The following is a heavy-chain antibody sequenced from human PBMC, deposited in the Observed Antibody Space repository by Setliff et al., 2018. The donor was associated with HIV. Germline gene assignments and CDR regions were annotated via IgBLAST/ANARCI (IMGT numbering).Heavy chain of an antibody. V-gene: IGHV3-21*01. D-gene: IGHD2-2*01. J-gene: IGHJ3*02. CDR1: GFTFFDYA. CDR2: ISSSGSYI. CDR3: TRSHSTRDAFDI. Sequence: PVGSLRLSCAASGFTFFDYALNWVRQAPGKGLEWVSSISSSGSYIYYADSVKGRFTISRDHATSALYLQMDSLRAEDTALYYCTRSHSTRDAFDIWGQGTMVTVSS.